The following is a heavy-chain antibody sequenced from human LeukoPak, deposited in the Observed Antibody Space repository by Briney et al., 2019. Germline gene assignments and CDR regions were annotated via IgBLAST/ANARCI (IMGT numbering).Heavy chain of an antibody. Sequence: GGCLRLSCAAPGVTLDDYPIHRGRQAPGKGLEWGSLISGDGGSTFYADSVKGRFPISKHNRQNSLYLQMSSLRSEDTALYYCARESDSSGWYDSWGQGTLVTVSS. V-gene: IGHV3-43*02. J-gene: IGHJ5*01. CDR3: ARESDSSGWYDS. CDR1: GVTLDDYP. D-gene: IGHD3-22*01. CDR2: ISGDGGST.